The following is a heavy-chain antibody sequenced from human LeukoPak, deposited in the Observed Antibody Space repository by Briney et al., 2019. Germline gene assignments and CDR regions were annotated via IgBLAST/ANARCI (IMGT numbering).Heavy chain of an antibody. CDR2: ITGAGGGT. D-gene: IGHD1-26*01. J-gene: IGHJ4*02. CDR3: VKGPRRYSGRYDS. Sequence: GGSLRLSCAASGFTFSSYAMHWVRQAPGKGLEWVADITGAGGGTNYADSVKGRFTIFRDNSENSVYLQMNSLRVEDTAVYYCVKGPRRYSGRYDSWGQGTLVTVSP. V-gene: IGHV3-23*01. CDR1: GFTFSSYA.